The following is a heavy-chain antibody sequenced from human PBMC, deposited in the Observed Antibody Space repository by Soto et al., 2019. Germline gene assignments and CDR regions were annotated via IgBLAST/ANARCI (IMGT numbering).Heavy chain of an antibody. Sequence: TGGSLRLSCAASGFIFSNYGMHWVRQAPGKGLEWVAVIWYDGSKEYYVDSVRGRFTISRDNSKNMMYLQMNSLRAEDTAMYYCARDRCSGGNCDSAAEYYQYWGQGTLVTVSS. CDR1: GFIFSNYG. D-gene: IGHD2-15*01. CDR3: ARDRCSGGNCDSAAEYYQY. CDR2: IWYDGSKE. J-gene: IGHJ1*01. V-gene: IGHV3-33*01.